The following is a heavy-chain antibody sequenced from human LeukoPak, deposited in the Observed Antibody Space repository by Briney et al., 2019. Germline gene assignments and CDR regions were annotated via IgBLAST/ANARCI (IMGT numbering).Heavy chain of an antibody. V-gene: IGHV3-9*01. CDR3: ARDKVVPAATEFDY. D-gene: IGHD2-2*01. CDR1: GFTFDDYA. Sequence: GGSLRLSCAGSGFTFDDYAMHWVRQAPGKGLEWVSGISWNSGNIGYADSVKGRFIVSRDNAKNSLYLQMNSLRAEDTAVYYCARDKVVPAATEFDYWGQGTLVTVSS. J-gene: IGHJ4*02. CDR2: ISWNSGNI.